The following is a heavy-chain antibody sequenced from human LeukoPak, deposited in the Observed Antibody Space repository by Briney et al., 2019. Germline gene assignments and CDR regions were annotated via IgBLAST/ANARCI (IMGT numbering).Heavy chain of an antibody. CDR3: ARHKEGATTAFDI. CDR1: GGSISSSSYY. Sequence: SETLSLTCTVSGGSISSSSYYWGWIRQPPGKGLEWIGSIYHSGSTHYNPSLTSRVIISVDASKNQFFLKLGSVTAADTAVYYCARHKEGATTAFDIWGQGTMVTVSS. D-gene: IGHD1-26*01. CDR2: IYHSGST. V-gene: IGHV4-39*01. J-gene: IGHJ3*02.